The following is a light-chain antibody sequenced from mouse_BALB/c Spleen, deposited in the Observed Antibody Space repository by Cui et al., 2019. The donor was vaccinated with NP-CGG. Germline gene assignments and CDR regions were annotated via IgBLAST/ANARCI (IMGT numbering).Light chain of an antibody. CDR1: TGAVTTTNY. Sequence: QAVVTQESALTTLPGETVTLTCRSSTGAVTTTNYANWVQEKPDYLFTGLIGGTNNRAPGVPARFSGSLIGDKAALTITGAQTEDEAIYFCALWYSNHWLFGGGTKLTVL. V-gene: IGLV1*01. CDR2: GTN. J-gene: IGLJ1*01. CDR3: ALWYSNHWL.